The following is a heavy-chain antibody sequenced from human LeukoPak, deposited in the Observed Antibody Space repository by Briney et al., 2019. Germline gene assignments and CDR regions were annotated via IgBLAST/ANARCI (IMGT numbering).Heavy chain of an antibody. CDR2: IYSGGST. CDR3: ARARGRSYYYDSSGYYWYDY. D-gene: IGHD3-22*01. Sequence: GGSLRLSCAASGFTVSSNYMSWVRQAPGKGLEWVSVIYSGGSTYYADSVKGRFTISRHNSRNTLYLQMNSLRAEDTAVYYCARARGRSYYYDSSGYYWYDYWGQGTLVTVSS. CDR1: GFTVSSNY. V-gene: IGHV3-53*04. J-gene: IGHJ4*02.